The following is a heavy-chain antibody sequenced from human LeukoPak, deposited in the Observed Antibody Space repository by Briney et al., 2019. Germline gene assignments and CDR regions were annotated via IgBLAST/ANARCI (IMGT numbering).Heavy chain of an antibody. CDR3: ARYEQQLVQVFDY. J-gene: IGHJ4*02. CDR2: INHRGST. Sequence: SETLSLTCAVYGGSFSGYYWSWIRQPPGKGLEWIGEINHRGSTNYNPSLKSRVTISVDTSKNQFSLKLSSVTAADTAVYYCARYEQQLVQVFDYWGQGTLVTVSS. CDR1: GGSFSGYY. V-gene: IGHV4-34*01. D-gene: IGHD6-13*01.